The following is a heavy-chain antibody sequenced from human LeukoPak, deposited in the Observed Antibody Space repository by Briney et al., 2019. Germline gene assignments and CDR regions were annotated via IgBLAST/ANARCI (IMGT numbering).Heavy chain of an antibody. J-gene: IGHJ4*02. D-gene: IGHD5-12*01. Sequence: GGSLRLSCAASGITFGNNWMHWVRQAPGKGLVWISRINSDGGGAIYADSVKGRFTISRDNAKNSLYLQMNSLRAEDTAVYYCAREWPLDYWGQGTLVTVSS. V-gene: IGHV3-74*01. CDR2: INSDGGGA. CDR1: GITFGNNW. CDR3: AREWPLDY.